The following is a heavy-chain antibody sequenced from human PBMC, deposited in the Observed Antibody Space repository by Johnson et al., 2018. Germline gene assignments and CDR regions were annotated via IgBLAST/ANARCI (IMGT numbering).Heavy chain of an antibody. CDR3: AKDCTNGVCYSGWFDP. D-gene: IGHD2-8*01. CDR1: GGTFNSFG. V-gene: IGHV1-69*01. Sequence: QVQLVESGSEVKKXGSSVKVSCKASGGTFNSFGIIWVRQAPGQGLEWMGGIVPIFGTGNYAQKFQGRVTITADESTSTAYMELSSLRSEDTAVYYCAKDCTNGVCYSGWFDPWGQGTLVTVSS. J-gene: IGHJ5*02. CDR2: IVPIFGTG.